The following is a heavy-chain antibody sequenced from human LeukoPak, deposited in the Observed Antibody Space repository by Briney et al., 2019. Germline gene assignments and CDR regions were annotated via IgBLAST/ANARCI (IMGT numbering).Heavy chain of an antibody. D-gene: IGHD3-9*01. CDR2: ISWNSGSI. CDR1: GFTFDDYA. CDR3: ARDINGITIGYGMDV. J-gene: IGHJ6*02. Sequence: GRSLRLSCAASGFTFDDYAMHWVRQAPPKGPEWVSGISWNSGSIGYADSVKGRFTISRDNAKNTLYLQMNSLRAEDTALYYCARDINGITIGYGMDVWGQGTTVTVSS. V-gene: IGHV3-9*01.